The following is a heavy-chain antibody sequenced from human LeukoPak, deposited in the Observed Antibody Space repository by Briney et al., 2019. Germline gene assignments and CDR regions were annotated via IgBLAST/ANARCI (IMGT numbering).Heavy chain of an antibody. V-gene: IGHV1-18*01. CDR1: GYTFTTHG. Sequence: ASVKVSCKASGYTFTTHGIAWVRQAPGQGPEWMGWISAHNGNTNYAQSLQGRVTMTTDTSTNTAYMELRSLRSDDTAAYYCARDGYFDLWGRGTLVTVSS. CDR3: ARDGYFDL. J-gene: IGHJ2*01. CDR2: ISAHNGNT.